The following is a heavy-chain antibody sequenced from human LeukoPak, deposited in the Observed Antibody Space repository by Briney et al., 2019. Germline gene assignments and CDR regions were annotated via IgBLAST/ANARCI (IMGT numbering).Heavy chain of an antibody. Sequence: SETLSLTCAVYGGSFSGYYWSWIRQPPGKGLEWIGEINHSGSTNYSPSLKSRVTISVDTSKNQFSLKLSSVTAADTAVYYCARIAGLGRWLQFTHWGQGILVTVSS. J-gene: IGHJ1*01. CDR1: GGSFSGYY. V-gene: IGHV4-34*01. CDR2: INHSGST. D-gene: IGHD5-24*01. CDR3: ARIAGLGRWLQFTH.